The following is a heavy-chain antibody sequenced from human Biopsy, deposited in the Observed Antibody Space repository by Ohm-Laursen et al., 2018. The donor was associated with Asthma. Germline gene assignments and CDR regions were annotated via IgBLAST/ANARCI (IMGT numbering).Heavy chain of an antibody. V-gene: IGHV3-64D*08. CDR2: IATDGSNK. CDR3: VKDHSAGYYYFDD. J-gene: IGHJ4*02. CDR1: GFTFHNYV. D-gene: IGHD2-21*01. Sequence: SLRLSCAASGFTFHNYVMHWVRQAPGRGPEYVSFIATDGSNKFYADSVKGRFTVYRDNSKHTLYLHMTGLRADDTGVYYCVKDHSAGYYYFDDWGQGAQVTVSS.